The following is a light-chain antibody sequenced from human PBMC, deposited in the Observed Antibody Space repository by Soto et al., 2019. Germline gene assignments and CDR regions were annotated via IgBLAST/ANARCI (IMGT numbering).Light chain of an antibody. CDR3: CSYAGSSTFHVV. J-gene: IGLJ2*01. CDR2: EGS. Sequence: QSVLTQPASVSGSPGQSITISCTGTSSDDGSYNLVSWYQQHPGKAPKLMIYEGSKRPSGVSNRFSGSKSGNTASLTISGLQAEDEADYYCCSYAGSSTFHVVFGGGTKVTVL. CDR1: SSDDGSYNL. V-gene: IGLV2-23*03.